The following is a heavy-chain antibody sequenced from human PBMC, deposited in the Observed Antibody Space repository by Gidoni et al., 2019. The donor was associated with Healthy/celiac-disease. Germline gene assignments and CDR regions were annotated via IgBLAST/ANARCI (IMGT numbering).Heavy chain of an antibody. V-gene: IGHV4-59*01. CDR2: IYYSGST. J-gene: IGHJ6*03. Sequence: QVQLQESGPGLVKPSETLSLTCTVSGGSISSYHWSWIRQPPGKGLEWIGYIYYSGSTNYNPSLKSRVTISVDTSKNQFSLKLSSVTAADTAVYYCAGGRWLQSPYMDVWGKGTTVTVSS. CDR3: AGGRWLQSPYMDV. CDR1: GGSISSYH. D-gene: IGHD5-12*01.